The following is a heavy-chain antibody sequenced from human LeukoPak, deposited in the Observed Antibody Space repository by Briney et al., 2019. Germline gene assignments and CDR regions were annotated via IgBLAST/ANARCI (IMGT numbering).Heavy chain of an antibody. V-gene: IGHV3-7*01. Sequence: GGSLRLSCAASGFTFSRYWMSWVRQAPGKGLEWVANINQDGSAKYYVDSVKGRFTISRDNAKNSLYLQMNSLRAEDTAVYYCARNYYGRKGFDYWGQGTLVTVSS. D-gene: IGHD3-10*01. CDR2: INQDGSAK. J-gene: IGHJ4*02. CDR3: ARNYYGRKGFDY. CDR1: GFTFSRYW.